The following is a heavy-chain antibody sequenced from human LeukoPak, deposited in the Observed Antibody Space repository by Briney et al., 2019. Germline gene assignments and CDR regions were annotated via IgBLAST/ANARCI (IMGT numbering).Heavy chain of an antibody. CDR2: IWYDGSNK. Sequence: GGSLRLSCAASGFTFSSYGMHWVRQAPGKGLEWVAVIWYDGSNKYYADSAKGRFTISRDNSKNTLYLQMNSLRAEDTAVYYCARDSVWFGESSDAFDIWGQGTMVTVSS. D-gene: IGHD3-10*01. J-gene: IGHJ3*02. CDR1: GFTFSSYG. CDR3: ARDSVWFGESSDAFDI. V-gene: IGHV3-33*01.